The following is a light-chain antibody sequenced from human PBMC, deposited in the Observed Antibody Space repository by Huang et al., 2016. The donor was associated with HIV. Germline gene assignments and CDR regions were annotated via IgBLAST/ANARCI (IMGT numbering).Light chain of an antibody. CDR3: QQCYGSSFT. Sequence: DIQMTQSPSTLSASVGDTVTITCRASQNIGSWLAWYRQKPGKAPKLLISKASSLQTGGPSRFSGSGAGTQFTLTVRSLQPDDFATYYCQQCYGSSFTFGQGTKLEIK. J-gene: IGKJ2*01. CDR2: KAS. CDR1: QNIGSW. V-gene: IGKV1-5*03.